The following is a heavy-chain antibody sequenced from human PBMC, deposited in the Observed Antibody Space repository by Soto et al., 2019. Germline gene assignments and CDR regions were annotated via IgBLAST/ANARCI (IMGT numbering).Heavy chain of an antibody. V-gene: IGHV4-39*01. CDR2: IYYSGST. CDR1: GGSISSSSYY. Sequence: PSEPLSLTCTVSGGSISSSSYYWGWIRQPPGKGLEWIGSIYYSGSTYYNPSLKSRVTISVDTSKNQFSLKLSSVTAADTAVYYCARSGRGWQQLVLCFDEWGQRTRGTVAS. CDR3: ARSGRGWQQLVLCFDE. D-gene: IGHD6-13*01. J-gene: IGHJ4*02.